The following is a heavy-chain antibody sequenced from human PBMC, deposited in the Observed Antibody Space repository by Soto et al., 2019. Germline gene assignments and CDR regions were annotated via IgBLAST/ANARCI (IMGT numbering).Heavy chain of an antibody. Sequence: GASVKVSCKSSGYIFTSYYMHCVRQAPGQGLEWMGWINPNSGGTNYAQKFQGWVTMTRDTSISTAYMELSRLRSDDTAVYYCARDIPILDGDQYYYYGMDVWGQGTTVTVSS. CDR2: INPNSGGT. CDR1: GYIFTSYY. D-gene: IGHD4-17*01. V-gene: IGHV1-2*04. J-gene: IGHJ6*02. CDR3: ARDIPILDGDQYYYYGMDV.